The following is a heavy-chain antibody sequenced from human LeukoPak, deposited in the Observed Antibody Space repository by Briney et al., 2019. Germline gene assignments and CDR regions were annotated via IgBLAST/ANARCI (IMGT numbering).Heavy chain of an antibody. CDR1: GFPFSNYA. J-gene: IGHJ6*02. D-gene: IGHD4-17*01. CDR2: IRSNGDST. CDR3: VLSTTVRLVYYYYGIDA. Sequence: GGSLRLSCSASGFPFSNYAMRWVCQAPGKGLEHVSAIRSNGDSTYYTDSVKGRFTISRDNSQKPLYLQMSSLRAGRCGHSHGVLSTTVRLVYYYYGIDAWGQGTTVTVSS. V-gene: IGHV3-64D*09.